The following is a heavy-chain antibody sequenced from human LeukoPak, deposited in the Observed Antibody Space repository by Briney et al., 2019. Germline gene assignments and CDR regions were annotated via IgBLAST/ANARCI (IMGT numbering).Heavy chain of an antibody. V-gene: IGHV1-69*13. D-gene: IGHD5-24*01. J-gene: IGHJ4*02. CDR3: ARSVEVATMFFDY. CDR1: GGTFSSYA. Sequence: ASVKVSCKASGGTFSSYAISWVRQAPGQGLEWMGGIIPIFGTANYAQKFQGRVTITADESTSTAYMELSSLRSEDTAVYYCARSVEVATMFFDYWGQGTLVTVSS. CDR2: IIPIFGTA.